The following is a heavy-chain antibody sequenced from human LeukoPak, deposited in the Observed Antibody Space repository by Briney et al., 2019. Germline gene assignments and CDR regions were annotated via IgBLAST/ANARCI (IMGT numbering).Heavy chain of an antibody. CDR2: TYYRSKWNS. CDR1: GDSVSSNSAS. D-gene: IGHD1-1*01. CDR3: ARDPDNSYEWGPFDP. V-gene: IGHV6-1*01. J-gene: IGHJ5*02. Sequence: SQTLSLTCAISGDSVSSNSASWNWIRQSPSRGLEWLGRTYYRSKWNSDYAVSVKSRITINPDTSENQFSLHLESVTPEDTAVYYCARDPDNSYEWGPFDPWGQGTLVTVSS.